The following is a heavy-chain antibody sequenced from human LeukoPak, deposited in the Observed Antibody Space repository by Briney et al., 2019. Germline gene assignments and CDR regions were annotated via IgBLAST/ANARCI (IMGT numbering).Heavy chain of an antibody. CDR3: AQTTGWPGFDY. CDR1: GATVNEYY. Sequence: PSETLSLICTAYGATVNEYYWSWIRQPPGRGLEWIAHIYNGGRTIFNPSLKTRVSISIDTSENQLSLKLTSMTAADTAVYYCAQTTGWPGFDYWARESWSPSPQ. D-gene: IGHD6-19*01. V-gene: IGHV4-4*08. J-gene: IGHJ4*02. CDR2: IYNGGRT.